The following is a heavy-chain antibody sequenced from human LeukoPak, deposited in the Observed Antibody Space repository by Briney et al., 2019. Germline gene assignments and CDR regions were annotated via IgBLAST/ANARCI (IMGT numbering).Heavy chain of an antibody. Sequence: GRSLRLSCAASGFTFSSYGMHWVRQAPGKGLEWVAVISYDGSNKYYADSVKGRFTISRDNSKNTLYLQMNSLRAEDTAVYYCAKDNSSGSYYTYGMDVWGQGTTVTVSS. CDR1: GFTFSSYG. J-gene: IGHJ6*02. CDR2: ISYDGSNK. CDR3: AKDNSSGSYYTYGMDV. V-gene: IGHV3-30*18. D-gene: IGHD3-10*01.